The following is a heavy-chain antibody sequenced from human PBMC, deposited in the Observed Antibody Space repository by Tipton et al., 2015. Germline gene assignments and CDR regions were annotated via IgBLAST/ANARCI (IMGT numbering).Heavy chain of an antibody. D-gene: IGHD1-14*01. CDR2: IYYSGTT. CDR3: ATGTSRFDP. Sequence: TLSLTCTVSDGSISSYYWSWIRQSPGKGLEWIGNIYYSGTTNYNPSFKSRVTISVDTSTFQFSLKLSSVTAADTAVYYCATGTSRFDPWGQGTLVTVSS. CDR1: DGSISSYY. V-gene: IGHV4-59*01. J-gene: IGHJ5*02.